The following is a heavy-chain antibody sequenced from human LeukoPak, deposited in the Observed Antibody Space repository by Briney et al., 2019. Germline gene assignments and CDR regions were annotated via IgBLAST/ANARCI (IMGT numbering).Heavy chain of an antibody. CDR1: GFTVSSNY. Sequence: SGGSLRLSCAASGFTVSSNYMSWVRQAPGKGLEWVSVIYSGGSTYYADSVKGRSTISRDNSKNTLYLQMNSLRAEDTAVYYCARCARAYYDSSGYYWDYWGQGTLVTVSS. CDR3: ARCARAYYDSSGYYWDY. J-gene: IGHJ4*02. D-gene: IGHD3-22*01. V-gene: IGHV3-53*01. CDR2: IYSGGST.